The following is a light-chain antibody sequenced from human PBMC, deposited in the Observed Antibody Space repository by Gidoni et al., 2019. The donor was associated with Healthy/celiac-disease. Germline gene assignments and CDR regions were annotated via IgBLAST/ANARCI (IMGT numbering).Light chain of an antibody. CDR3: QQRSNWTWT. V-gene: IGKV3-11*01. Sequence: EIVLTQSPATLSLSPGERATLSCTASQSSGSYLAWYQQKPGQAPRLLIYDASNRATGIPARFSGSGSGTAFTLTISSLEPEDFAVYYCQQRSNWTWTFGQGTKVEIK. CDR2: DAS. J-gene: IGKJ1*01. CDR1: QSSGSY.